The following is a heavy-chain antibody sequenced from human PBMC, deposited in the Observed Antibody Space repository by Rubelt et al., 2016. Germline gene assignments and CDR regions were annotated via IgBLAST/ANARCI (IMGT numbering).Heavy chain of an antibody. Sequence: QVQLVQSGAEVKKPGASVKVSCKASGYTFTGYYMHWVRQAPGQGLEWMGWLNPNSGGTNYAHKFQGRVTMTRNTAISTASMELSRLRSDDTAVYYCASSSGSYYSLDYWGQGTLVTVSS. J-gene: IGHJ4*02. V-gene: IGHV1-2*02. CDR3: ASSSGSYYSLDY. CDR2: LNPNSGGT. CDR1: GYTFTGYY. D-gene: IGHD1-26*01.